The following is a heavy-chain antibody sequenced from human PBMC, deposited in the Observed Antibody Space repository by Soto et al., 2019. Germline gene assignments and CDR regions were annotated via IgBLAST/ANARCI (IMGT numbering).Heavy chain of an antibody. CDR3: ARGRASGSYYLLDY. D-gene: IGHD3-10*01. V-gene: IGHV1-8*01. CDR1: GNTFTSYD. J-gene: IGHJ4*02. CDR2: INPNSGNI. Sequence: SVKVSCKASGNTFTSYDINWVRQATGHGLEWMGWINPNSGNIGYAQKFQGRVTMTRDTAIRTAYMEVSRLRSDDTAVYYCARGRASGSYYLLDYWGQGTLVPVSS.